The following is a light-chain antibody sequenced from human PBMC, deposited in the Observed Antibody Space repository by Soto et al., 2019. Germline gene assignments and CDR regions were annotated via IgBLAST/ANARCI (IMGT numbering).Light chain of an antibody. Sequence: EIVLTQSPGTLSLSPGERATLSCRASQSLSSSYLAWYQQKPGQAPRLLIYGASSRATGIPDRFSGSRSGTGFTLTISRLEPEDFAVYYCQQYGGSPPYTFGQGTMLEIK. CDR2: GAS. V-gene: IGKV3-20*01. J-gene: IGKJ2*01. CDR3: QQYGGSPPYT. CDR1: QSLSSSY.